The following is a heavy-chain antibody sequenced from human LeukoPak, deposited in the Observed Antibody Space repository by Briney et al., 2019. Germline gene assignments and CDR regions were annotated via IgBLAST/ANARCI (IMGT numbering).Heavy chain of an antibody. CDR1: GYSFTGYF. CDR3: ARRFYYAMDV. D-gene: IGHD3-16*01. CDR2: INPNSGDT. V-gene: IGHV1-2*02. J-gene: IGHJ6*02. Sequence: ASVKVSCKASGYSFTGYFMQWVRQAPGQGLEWMGWINPNSGDTNYAQKFQGRVTMTRDTPISTAYMELSRLRSDDAAVYYCARRFYYAMDVWGQGTTVTVSS.